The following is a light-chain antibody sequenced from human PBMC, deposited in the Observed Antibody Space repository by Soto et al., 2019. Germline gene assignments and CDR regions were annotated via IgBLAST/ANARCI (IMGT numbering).Light chain of an antibody. Sequence: QSALTQPDSVSGSPEHSITISCTRTSRDVGGYNYVSWYQQHPGKALKLMIYEVSNRPSGVSNRFSGSKSGNTASLTISGLQAEDEADYYCSSYTSSSTLVFGTGTKLTVL. CDR2: EVS. CDR1: SRDVGGYNY. CDR3: SSYTSSSTLV. V-gene: IGLV2-14*01. J-gene: IGLJ1*01.